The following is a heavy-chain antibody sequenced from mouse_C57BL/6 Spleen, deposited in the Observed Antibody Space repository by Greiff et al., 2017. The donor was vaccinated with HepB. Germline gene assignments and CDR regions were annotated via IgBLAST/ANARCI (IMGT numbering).Heavy chain of an antibody. D-gene: IGHD2-4*01. J-gene: IGHJ1*03. CDR3: ASNYDYDGDWYFDV. CDR1: GYSITSGYY. Sequence: EVQLQQSGPGLVKPSQSLSLTCSVTGYSITSGYYWNWIRQFPGNKLEWMGYISYDGSNNYNPSLKNRISITRDTSTNQFFLKLNSVTTEDTATYYCASNYDYDGDWYFDVWGTGTTVTVSS. V-gene: IGHV3-6*01. CDR2: ISYDGSN.